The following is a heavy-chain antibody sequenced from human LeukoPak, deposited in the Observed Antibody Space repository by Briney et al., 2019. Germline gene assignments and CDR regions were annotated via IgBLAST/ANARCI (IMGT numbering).Heavy chain of an antibody. J-gene: IGHJ4*02. CDR2: IYYSGST. Sequence: PSETLSLTCTVSGGSISSGDYYWSWIRQPPGKGLEWIGYIYYSGSTYYNPSLKSRVTISVDTSKNQFSLKLSSVTAADTAVYYCARGGSSWYFDYWGQGTPVTVSS. CDR3: ARGGSSWYFDY. D-gene: IGHD6-13*01. V-gene: IGHV4-30-4*08. CDR1: GGSISSGDYY.